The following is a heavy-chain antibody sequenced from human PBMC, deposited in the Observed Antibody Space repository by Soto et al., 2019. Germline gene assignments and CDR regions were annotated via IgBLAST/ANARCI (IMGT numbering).Heavy chain of an antibody. V-gene: IGHV3-23*01. CDR3: AKDLTNPDSGGYSWGYYYYGMDV. CDR1: GFTISSHA. Sequence: EVQLLESGGGLVQAGGSLTLSCAASGFTISSHAMNWVRQAPGKGLEWVSSILGSSGSTFFADSVKGRFTISRDNSKNTLYLRMNSLRAEDTAIYYCAKDLTNPDSGGYSWGYYYYGMDVWGQGTTVTVSS. J-gene: IGHJ6*02. CDR2: ILGSSGST. D-gene: IGHD3-22*01.